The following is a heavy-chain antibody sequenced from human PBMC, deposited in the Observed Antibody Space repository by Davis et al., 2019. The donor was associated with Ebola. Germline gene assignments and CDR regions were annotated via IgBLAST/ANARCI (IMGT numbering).Heavy chain of an antibody. CDR2: INHKGDT. V-gene: IGHV4-34*01. CDR1: GGSFSGYY. Sequence: PSETLSLTCAVYGGSFSGYYWSWIRQPPGKGLDWIGEINHKGDTNYNPSLKGRVTISVDTSKNQFSLKLNSMTAADTAVYYCARGTMVQGVIITDWGQGARVTVSS. D-gene: IGHD3-10*01. CDR3: ARGTMVQGVIITD. J-gene: IGHJ4*02.